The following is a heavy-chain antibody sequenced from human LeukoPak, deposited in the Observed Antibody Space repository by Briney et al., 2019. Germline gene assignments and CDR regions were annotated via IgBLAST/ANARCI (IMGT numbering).Heavy chain of an antibody. Sequence: GGSLRLSCAASGFTFSSYSMNWVRQAPGKGLEWVSYISSRSSNIYYADSVKGRFTISRDNAKNSLYLQMNSLRDEDTAVYYCARIPGGYYYAMDVWGQGTTDTVSS. V-gene: IGHV3-48*02. CDR2: ISSRSSNI. J-gene: IGHJ6*02. D-gene: IGHD3-16*01. CDR3: ARIPGGYYYAMDV. CDR1: GFTFSSYS.